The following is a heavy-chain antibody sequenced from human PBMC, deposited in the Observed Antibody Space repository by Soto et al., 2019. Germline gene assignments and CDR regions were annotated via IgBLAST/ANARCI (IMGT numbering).Heavy chain of an antibody. CDR1: GFTFSNYV. CDR3: ASTFRDYYGSGSYYP. Sequence: QVQLVESGGGVVQPGGSLRLSCAASGFTFSNYVMHWVRQAPGKGLEWVALIWYDGGNKNYADSVKGRFTISRDNSENTLYLQMSSLRAEDTALYYCASTFRDYYGSGSYYPWGQGTLVTVSS. V-gene: IGHV3-33*01. CDR2: IWYDGGNK. D-gene: IGHD3-10*01. J-gene: IGHJ5*02.